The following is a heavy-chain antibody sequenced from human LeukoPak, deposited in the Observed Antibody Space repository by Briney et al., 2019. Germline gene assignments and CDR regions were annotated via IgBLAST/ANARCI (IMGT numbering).Heavy chain of an antibody. V-gene: IGHV4-4*07. CDR1: GGSINNYY. J-gene: IGHJ4*02. CDR3: ARIYPALFDN. Sequence: SGTLSLTCNVSGGSINNYYWNWIRQPAGKGLEWIGRIFGDGSASYNPSLKSRVTMSVDTSKNQFSLKLISLTAADTAVYYCARIYPALFDNWGQGTLVTVSS. CDR2: IFGDGSA. D-gene: IGHD3-16*02.